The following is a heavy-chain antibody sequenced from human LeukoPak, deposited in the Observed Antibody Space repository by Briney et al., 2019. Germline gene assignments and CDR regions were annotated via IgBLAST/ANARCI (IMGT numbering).Heavy chain of an antibody. V-gene: IGHV5-51*01. Sequence: GESLKISCRGSGYSFTSYWIGWVRQMPGKGLEWMGIIYPGDSDTRYSPSFQGQVTISADKSISTAYLQWSNLKASDTAMYYCARSDSSSRDAFDLWGQGTMVTVSS. J-gene: IGHJ3*01. CDR2: IYPGDSDT. CDR3: ARSDSSSRDAFDL. D-gene: IGHD6-13*01. CDR1: GYSFTSYW.